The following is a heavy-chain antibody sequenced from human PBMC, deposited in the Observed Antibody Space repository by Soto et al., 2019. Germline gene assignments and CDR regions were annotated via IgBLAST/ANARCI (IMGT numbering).Heavy chain of an antibody. CDR3: AKDHVVGHSYYGMDV. CDR2: IIPIFASA. V-gene: IGHV1-69*01. J-gene: IGHJ6*02. D-gene: IGHD3-22*01. CDR1: GGTLSNYA. Sequence: QVQLVQSGAEVKKPGSSVKVSCKASGGTLSNYAISWVRQAPGQGLEWMGVIIPIFASANYAQRFQGRLMITADESTSTAYMELCSLRSEDTAVYYCAKDHVVGHSYYGMDVWGQGTTVTVSS.